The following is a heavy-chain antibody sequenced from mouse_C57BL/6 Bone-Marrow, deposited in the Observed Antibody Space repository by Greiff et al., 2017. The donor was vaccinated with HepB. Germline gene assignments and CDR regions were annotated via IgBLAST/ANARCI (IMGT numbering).Heavy chain of an antibody. V-gene: IGHV5-9*01. CDR1: GFTFSSYT. CDR3: ARRALHYYGSRRAMDY. Sequence: EVHLVESGGGLVKPGGSLKLSCAASGFTFSSYTMSWVRQTPEKRLEWVATISGGGGNTYYPDSVKGRFTISRDNAKNTLYLQMSSLRSEDTALYYCARRALHYYGSRRAMDYWGQGTSVTVSS. CDR2: ISGGGGNT. J-gene: IGHJ4*01. D-gene: IGHD1-1*01.